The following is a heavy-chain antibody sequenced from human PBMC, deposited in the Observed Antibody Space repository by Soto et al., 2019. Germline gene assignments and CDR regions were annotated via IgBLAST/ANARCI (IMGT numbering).Heavy chain of an antibody. CDR2: INSYNGNT. Sequence: GASVKVSCKTSGYTFTSYGVSWVRQAPGQGLEWMGWINSYNGNTNYAQKFQGRVTVTTDTSTTTVYADLRSLRSDDTAVYYCARDSYGSGTYYNDGLDYWVQGXLVTVSS. V-gene: IGHV1-18*01. D-gene: IGHD3-10*01. CDR1: GYTFTSYG. J-gene: IGHJ4*02. CDR3: ARDSYGSGTYYNDGLDY.